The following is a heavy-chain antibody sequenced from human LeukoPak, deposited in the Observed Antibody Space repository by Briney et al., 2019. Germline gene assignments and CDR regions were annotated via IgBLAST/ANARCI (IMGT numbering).Heavy chain of an antibody. V-gene: IGHV3-21*01. CDR1: GFTFSSYS. CDR3: ARMPRNIIRYYYGSGSYLDPRLNWFDP. J-gene: IGHJ5*02. Sequence: KPGGSLRLSCAASGFTFSSYSMNWVRQAPGKGLEWVSSISSSSSYIYYADSVKGRFTISRDNAKNSLYLQMNSLRAEDTAVYYCARMPRNIIRYYYGSGSYLDPRLNWFDPWGQGTLVTVSS. CDR2: ISSSSSYI. D-gene: IGHD3-10*01.